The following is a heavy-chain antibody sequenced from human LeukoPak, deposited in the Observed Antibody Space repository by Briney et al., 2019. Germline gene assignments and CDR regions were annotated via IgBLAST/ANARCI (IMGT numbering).Heavy chain of an antibody. CDR3: ARARLPSIAAAGSWWFDP. CDR1: GFTFSSYW. CDR2: IKQDGSEK. Sequence: GGSLRLSCAASGFTFSSYWMSWVRQAPGKGLEWVANIKQDGSEKYYVDPVKGRFTISRDNAKNSLYLQMNSLRAEDTAVYYCARARLPSIAAAGSWWFDPWGQGTLVTVSS. V-gene: IGHV3-7*03. D-gene: IGHD6-13*01. J-gene: IGHJ5*02.